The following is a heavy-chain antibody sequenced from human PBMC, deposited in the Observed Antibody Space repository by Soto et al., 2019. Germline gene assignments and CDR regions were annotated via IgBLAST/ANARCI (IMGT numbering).Heavy chain of an antibody. CDR3: ARHEYYSSSVAIDY. Sequence: QLQLQESGPGLVKPSETLSLTCTVSGGSISSSSYYWGWIRQPPGKGLEWIGSIYYSGCTYYNPSHKSRVTISVDASKNQFSLKLSSVTAADTAVYYCARHEYYSSSVAIDYWGQGTLVTVSS. CDR2: IYYSGCT. CDR1: GGSISSSSYY. D-gene: IGHD6-6*01. J-gene: IGHJ4*02. V-gene: IGHV4-39*01.